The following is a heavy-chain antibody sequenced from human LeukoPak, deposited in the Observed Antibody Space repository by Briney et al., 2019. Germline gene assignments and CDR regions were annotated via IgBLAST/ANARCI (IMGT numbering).Heavy chain of an antibody. J-gene: IGHJ4*02. D-gene: IGHD2/OR15-2a*01. CDR2: ISGSGGST. CDR3: AKGSRIALLDY. V-gene: IGHV3-23*01. Sequence: GGSLRLSCVVSGFTFSSYAMSWVRQAPGKGLEWVSGISGSGGSTYYADSVKGRFTISRDNTKNSLYLQMNSLRAEDTAVYYCAKGSRIALLDYWGQGTLVTVSS. CDR1: GFTFSSYA.